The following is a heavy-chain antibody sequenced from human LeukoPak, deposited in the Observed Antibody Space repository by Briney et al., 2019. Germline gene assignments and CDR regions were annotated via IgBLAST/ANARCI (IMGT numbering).Heavy chain of an antibody. J-gene: IGHJ4*02. CDR3: AKVAGSSGYYPDF. Sequence: GGSPRLSCVASGFTFTSYAMSWVRQAPGKGLEWISAISADGRSTYHADSVKGRFTISRDISKNTLYLQMNSLRAEDTAVYYCAKVAGSSGYYPDFWGQGTLVTVSS. D-gene: IGHD3-22*01. V-gene: IGHV3-23*01. CDR2: ISADGRST. CDR1: GFTFTSYA.